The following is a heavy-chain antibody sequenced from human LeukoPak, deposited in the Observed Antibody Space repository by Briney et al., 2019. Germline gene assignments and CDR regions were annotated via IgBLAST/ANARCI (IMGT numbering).Heavy chain of an antibody. CDR3: ARDRNIAVAPTDFDY. CDR2: ISAYNGNT. V-gene: IGHV1-18*01. CDR1: GYTFTSYG. Sequence: ASVKVSCKASGYTFTSYGISWVRQAPGQGLEWMGWISAYNGNTNYAQKLQGRVTMTTDTSTSTAYMELRSLRPDDTAVYYCARDRNIAVAPTDFDYWGQGTLVTVSS. J-gene: IGHJ4*02. D-gene: IGHD6-19*01.